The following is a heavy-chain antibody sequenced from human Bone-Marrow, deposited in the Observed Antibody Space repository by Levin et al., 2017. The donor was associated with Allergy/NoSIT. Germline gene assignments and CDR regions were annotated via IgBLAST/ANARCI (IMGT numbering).Heavy chain of an antibody. CDR3: ARVVGIAVAGPLDY. D-gene: IGHD6-19*01. Sequence: GGSLRLSCAASGFTFSDYNMNWVRQAPGKGLEWVSSISSSSTYIYYSDSVKGRFTISKDNAKKTLYLQMKSLTVEETAVYYCARVVGIAVAGPLDYWGQGILVSVSP. CDR1: GFTFSDYN. J-gene: IGHJ4*02. V-gene: IGHV3-21*01. CDR2: ISSSSTYI.